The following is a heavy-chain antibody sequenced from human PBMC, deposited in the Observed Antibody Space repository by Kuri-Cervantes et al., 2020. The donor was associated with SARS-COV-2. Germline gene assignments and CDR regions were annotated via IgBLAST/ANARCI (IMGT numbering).Heavy chain of an antibody. J-gene: IGHJ3*02. CDR2: IYTSGST. CDR3: ARDGWSGSNGAFDI. D-gene: IGHD1-26*01. CDR1: GGPISSYY. V-gene: IGHV4-4*07. Sequence: ESLKISCTVSGGPISSYYWSWIRQPAGKGLEWIGRIYTSGSTNYNPSLKSRVTMSVDTSKNQFSLKLSSVTAADTAVYYCARDGWSGSNGAFDIWGQGTMVTVSS.